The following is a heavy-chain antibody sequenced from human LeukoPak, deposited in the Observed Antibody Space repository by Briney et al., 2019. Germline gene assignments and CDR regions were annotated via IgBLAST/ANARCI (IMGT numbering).Heavy chain of an antibody. CDR1: GGSIISYF. CDR2: VDYSGTT. D-gene: IGHD2-15*01. J-gene: IGHJ4*02. Sequence: PSEPLSLTCTVSGGSIISYFWTWIRQPPGKGLEWIGNVDYSGTTKYNPSLKSRVTISVDPSKSQFSLRLSSVTAADTAVYYCARGWGYCSGGNCYFTYFDYWGQGALVTVSS. V-gene: IGHV4-59*01. CDR3: ARGWGYCSGGNCYFTYFDY.